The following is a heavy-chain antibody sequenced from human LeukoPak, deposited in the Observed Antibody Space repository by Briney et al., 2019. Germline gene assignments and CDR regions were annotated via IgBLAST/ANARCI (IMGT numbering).Heavy chain of an antibody. D-gene: IGHD6-19*01. CDR3: AKVGPSSGWYYFDY. CDR2: ISGYGSST. J-gene: IGHJ4*02. V-gene: IGHV3-23*01. Sequence: GGSLRLSCAASGFTFNRNAISWVRQAPGKGLEWVSAISGYGSSTYYADSVKGRFTISRDNSKNTLYLQMNSLRAEDTAVYYCAKVGPSSGWYYFDYWGQGTLVTVSS. CDR1: GFTFNRNA.